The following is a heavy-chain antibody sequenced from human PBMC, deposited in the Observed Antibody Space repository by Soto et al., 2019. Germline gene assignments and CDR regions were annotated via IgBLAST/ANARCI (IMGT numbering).Heavy chain of an antibody. D-gene: IGHD6-19*01. J-gene: IGHJ2*01. CDR1: GGTFSSYA. CDR2: IIPIFGTA. V-gene: IGHV1-69*12. Sequence: QVQLVQSGAAVKKPGSSVKVSCKASGGTFSSYAISWVRQAPGQGLEWMGGIIPIFGTANYAQKFQGRVTITADEATSTAYLELRGLGSEDTAVYYCPRAGGIAVAGPRYWYFDLWGRGTLVTVSS. CDR3: PRAGGIAVAGPRYWYFDL.